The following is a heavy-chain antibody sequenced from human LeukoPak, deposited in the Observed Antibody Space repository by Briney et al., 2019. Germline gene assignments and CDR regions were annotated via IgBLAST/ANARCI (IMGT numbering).Heavy chain of an antibody. J-gene: IGHJ6*02. Sequence: SETLSLTCTVSGGSISSYYWRWIRQPPGKGLEWIGYIYYSGSTNYNPSLKSRVTISVDTSKNQFSLKLSSVTAADTAVYYCARHWYSSGRVGYYYGMDVWGQGTTVTVSS. CDR3: ARHWYSSGRVGYYYGMDV. CDR1: GGSISSYY. D-gene: IGHD6-19*01. CDR2: IYYSGST. V-gene: IGHV4-59*08.